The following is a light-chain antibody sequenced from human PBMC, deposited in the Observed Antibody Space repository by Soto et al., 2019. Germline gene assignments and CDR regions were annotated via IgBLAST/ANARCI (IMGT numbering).Light chain of an antibody. CDR2: EVN. CDR1: SSDVGGYNY. J-gene: IGLJ1*01. Sequence: QSVLTQPPSASGSPGQPVAISCTGTSSDVGGYNYVSWYQQHPGKAPKLMIYEVNKRPSGVPDRFSGSKSGNTASLTVSGLQAEDEADYYFSSYAGSSNVFGTGTKVTVL. CDR3: SSYAGSSNV. V-gene: IGLV2-8*01.